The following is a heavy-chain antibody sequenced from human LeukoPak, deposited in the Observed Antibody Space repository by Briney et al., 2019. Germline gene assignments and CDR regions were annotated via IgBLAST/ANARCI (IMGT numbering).Heavy chain of an antibody. V-gene: IGHV3-15*01. Sequence: PGGSLRLSCEASGFTFSNVWMNWVRQAPGKGLEWIGRIKTKTDGGTTEYAAPVKGRFTISRDDSKNTVYLQMNNLKTEDTALYYCVTRVKSTGDYWGQGTLVTVSS. J-gene: IGHJ4*02. D-gene: IGHD1-1*01. CDR1: GFTFSNVW. CDR3: VTRVKSTGDY. CDR2: IKTKTDGGTT.